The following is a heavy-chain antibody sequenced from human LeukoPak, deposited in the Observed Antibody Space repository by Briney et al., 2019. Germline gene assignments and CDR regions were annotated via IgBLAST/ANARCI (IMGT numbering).Heavy chain of an antibody. Sequence: SETLSLTCTVSGGSISSYYWSWVRQPPGKGLEWIGYIYYSGTTNYNPSLKSRVTISLDTSKNQFSLKLSSVTAADTAVYYCARRGSYSSWYYFDYWGQGTLVTVSS. D-gene: IGHD1-26*01. CDR3: ARRGSYSSWYYFDY. CDR2: IYYSGTT. CDR1: GGSISSYY. V-gene: IGHV4-59*01. J-gene: IGHJ4*02.